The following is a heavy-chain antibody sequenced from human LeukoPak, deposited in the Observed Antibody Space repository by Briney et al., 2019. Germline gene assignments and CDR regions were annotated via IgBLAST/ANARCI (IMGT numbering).Heavy chain of an antibody. CDR2: IYYSGST. J-gene: IGHJ5*02. CDR3: PRTTVAGRGEWFDP. D-gene: IGHD6-19*01. Sequence: SETLSLTCTVSGGSISSYYWSWIRQPPGKGLEWIGYIYYSGSTNYNPSLKRRVTISVDTSKNQFSLKLSSVTAADTAVYYCPRTTVAGRGEWFDPWGQGTLVTVSS. V-gene: IGHV4-59*01. CDR1: GGSISSYY.